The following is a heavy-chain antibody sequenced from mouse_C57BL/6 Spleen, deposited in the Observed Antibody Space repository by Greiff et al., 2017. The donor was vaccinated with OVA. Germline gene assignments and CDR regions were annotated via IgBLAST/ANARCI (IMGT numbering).Heavy chain of an antibody. CDR2: IDPENGDT. CDR3: TTRPY. Sequence: EVQGVESGAELVRPGASVKLSCTASGFNIKDDYMHWVKQRPEQGLEWIGWIDPENGDTEYASKFQGKATITADTSSNTAYLQLSSLASEDTAVYYCTTRPYWGQGTLVTVSA. V-gene: IGHV14-4*01. J-gene: IGHJ3*01. CDR1: GFNIKDDY.